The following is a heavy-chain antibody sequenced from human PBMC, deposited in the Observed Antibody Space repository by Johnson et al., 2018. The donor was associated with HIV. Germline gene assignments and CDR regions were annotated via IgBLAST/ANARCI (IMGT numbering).Heavy chain of an antibody. CDR1: GFTFDDYA. CDR2: ISWNSGSV. CDR3: AKDTRYYDSSGYPTEAFDI. J-gene: IGHJ3*02. V-gene: IGHV3-9*01. Sequence: VQLVESAGGLIQPGGSLRLSCAASGFTFDDYAMHWVRQAPGKGLEWVSGISWNSGSVDYADSVKGRFTISRDNAKNFLYLQMNSLRTEDTAFYYCAKDTRYYDSSGYPTEAFDIWGQGTMVTVSS. D-gene: IGHD3-22*01.